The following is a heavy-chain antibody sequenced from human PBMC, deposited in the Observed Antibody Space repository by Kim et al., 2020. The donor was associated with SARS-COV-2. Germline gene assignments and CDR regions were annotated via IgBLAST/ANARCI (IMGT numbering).Heavy chain of an antibody. J-gene: IGHJ6*02. Sequence: GGSLGLSCAASGFTFSSYAMHWVRQAPGKGLEWVAVISYDGSNKYYADSVKGRFTISRDNSKNTLYLQMNSLRAEDTAVYYCARASRVPTPLLDTAMVWGYYYYYGMDVWGQGTTVTVSS. D-gene: IGHD5-18*01. CDR2: ISYDGSNK. CDR3: ARASRVPTPLLDTAMVWGYYYYYGMDV. V-gene: IGHV3-30*04. CDR1: GFTFSSYA.